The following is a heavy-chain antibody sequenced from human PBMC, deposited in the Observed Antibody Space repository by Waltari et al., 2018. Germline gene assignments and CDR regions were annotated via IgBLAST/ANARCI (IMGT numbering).Heavy chain of an antibody. D-gene: IGHD3-22*01. CDR3: ARGASDYDSSGYFDYYYYMDV. V-gene: IGHV3-48*04. CDR2: ISSSNSSI. J-gene: IGHJ6*03. CDR1: GFTFSSYS. Sequence: EVQLVESGGGLVQPGGSLRLSCAASGFTFSSYSMNWVRQAPGKGLEWVSYISSSNSSIYYAESGKVRLTIARNNDEKSLYLQMNSLRAEETEVYDWARGASDYDSSGYFDYYYYMDVWGKGTTVTVSS.